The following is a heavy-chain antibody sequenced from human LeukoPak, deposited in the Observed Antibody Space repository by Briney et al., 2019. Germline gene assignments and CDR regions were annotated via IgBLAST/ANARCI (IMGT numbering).Heavy chain of an antibody. CDR2: FYDTGIT. CDR1: GDSLNPNFYS. CDR3: ARLPPLTMIPGQLYHYHALDL. Sequence: PSETLSLSCTVHGDSLNPNFYSWGWLRQPPGKGLEWIGTFYDTGITYYSAALKSRATMSIDTSKNQISLKLTSVTAADTAVYFCARLPPLTMIPGQLYHYHALDLWGQGTTVTVSS. J-gene: IGHJ6*02. V-gene: IGHV4-39*01. D-gene: IGHD3-10*01.